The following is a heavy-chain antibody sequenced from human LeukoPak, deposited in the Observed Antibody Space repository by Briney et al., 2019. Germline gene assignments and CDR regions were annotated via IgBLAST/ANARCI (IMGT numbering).Heavy chain of an antibody. D-gene: IGHD2/OR15-2a*01. CDR3: ARFSQYYDSPTHYLDY. CDR2: IYYSGST. Sequence: SETLSLTCTVSGDSISSYYWSWIRQPPGKGLEWIGYIYYSGSTNYNPSLKSRVTISVDTSKNQFSLKLSSVTAADTAVYYCARFSQYYDSPTHYLDYWGQGILVTVSS. V-gene: IGHV4-59*01. J-gene: IGHJ4*02. CDR1: GDSISSYY.